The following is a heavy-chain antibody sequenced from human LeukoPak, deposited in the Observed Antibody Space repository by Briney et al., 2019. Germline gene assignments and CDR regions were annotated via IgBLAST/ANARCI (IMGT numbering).Heavy chain of an antibody. D-gene: IGHD2-2*02. CDR3: ARVAGNQLLYRSGTTQMDV. CDR1: GFTFSSYS. CDR2: ISSSSSTI. V-gene: IGHV3-48*04. Sequence: GGSLRLSCAASGFTFSSYSMNWVRQAPGKGLGWVSYISSSSSTIYYADSVKGRFTISRDNAKNSLYLQMNSLRAEDTAVYYCARVAGNQLLYRSGTTQMDVWGKGTTVTVSS. J-gene: IGHJ6*04.